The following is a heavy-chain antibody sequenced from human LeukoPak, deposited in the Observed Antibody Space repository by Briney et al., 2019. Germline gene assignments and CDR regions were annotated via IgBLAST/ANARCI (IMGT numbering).Heavy chain of an antibody. V-gene: IGHV3-53*01. D-gene: IGHD1-26*01. J-gene: IGHJ4*02. CDR2: IYSGGST. CDR1: GFTVSSNY. CDR3: ARETNRGRRDGLQYYFDY. Sequence: PGGSLRLSCAASGFTVSSNYMSWVRQAPGKGLEWVSVIYSGGSTYYADSVKGRFTISRDNSKNTLYLQMNSLRAEDTAVYYCARETNRGRRDGLQYYFDYWGQGTLVTVSS.